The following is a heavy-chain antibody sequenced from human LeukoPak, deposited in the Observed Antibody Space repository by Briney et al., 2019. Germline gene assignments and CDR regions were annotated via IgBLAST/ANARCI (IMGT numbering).Heavy chain of an antibody. Sequence: HGESLKISCKASGYTFTSYWIGWVRQMPGKGLEWMGIIYPGDSDTRYSPSFQGQVTISADKSISTAYLQWSSLKASDTAMYYCARQGRIQLWYNWFDPWGQGTLVTVSS. CDR2: IYPGDSDT. J-gene: IGHJ5*02. CDR3: ARQGRIQLWYNWFDP. D-gene: IGHD5-18*01. CDR1: GYTFTSYW. V-gene: IGHV5-51*01.